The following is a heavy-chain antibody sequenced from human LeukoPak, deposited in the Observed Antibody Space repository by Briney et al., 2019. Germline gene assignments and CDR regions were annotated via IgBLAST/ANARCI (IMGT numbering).Heavy chain of an antibody. CDR2: INPNDGDT. J-gene: IGHJ4*02. Sequence: ASVKVSCKASGYTFTDYYMHWVRQAPGQGFEWMGWINPNDGDTNYAQKLQGSVTMTRDTSISTAHMEVSRLRSDDTAVYYCARANFLYCSSSTCLFDYWGQGTLVTVSS. CDR1: GYTFTDYY. CDR3: ARANFLYCSSSTCLFDY. V-gene: IGHV1-2*02. D-gene: IGHD2-2*01.